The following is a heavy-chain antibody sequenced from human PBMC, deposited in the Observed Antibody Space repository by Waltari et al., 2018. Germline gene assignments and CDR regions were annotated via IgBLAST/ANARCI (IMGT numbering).Heavy chain of an antibody. D-gene: IGHD6-19*01. Sequence: QVQLVQSGAEVKKPGASVKDSCKASGYTFTSYAMHWVRQAPGQRLEWMGWINAGNGNTKYSQKFQGRVTITRDTSASTAYMELSSLRSEDTAVYYCARDFVYSSGWYPPDYWGQGTLVTVSS. CDR1: GYTFTSYA. J-gene: IGHJ4*02. V-gene: IGHV1-3*01. CDR2: INAGNGNT. CDR3: ARDFVYSSGWYPPDY.